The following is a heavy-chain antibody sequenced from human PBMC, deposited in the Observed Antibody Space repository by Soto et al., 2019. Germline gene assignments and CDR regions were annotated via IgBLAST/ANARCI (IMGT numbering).Heavy chain of an antibody. V-gene: IGHV3-23*01. CDR1: GFTFSTYG. J-gene: IGHJ4*02. CDR2: ITKSGSGT. Sequence: TGGSLRLSCAASGFTFSTYGMTWVRQAPGRGLEWVSSITKSGSGTYYADSVNGRFTISRDNSKDTLYLQMNSLRAGDTAIYYCARDSCTSDRCVTWNDHWGQGTLVTVSS. D-gene: IGHD2-8*02. CDR3: ARDSCTSDRCVTWNDH.